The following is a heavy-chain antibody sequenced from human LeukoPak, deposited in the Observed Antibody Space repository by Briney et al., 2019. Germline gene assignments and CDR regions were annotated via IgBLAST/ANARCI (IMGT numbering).Heavy chain of an antibody. V-gene: IGHV4-4*09. CDR2: IYTSGST. D-gene: IGHD6-13*01. J-gene: IGHJ6*03. CDR1: GGSISSYY. Sequence: KSSETLSLTCTVSGGSISSYYWSWIRQPPGKGLEWIGYIYTSGSTNYNPSHKSRVTISVDTSKNQFSLKLSSVTAADTAVYYCARHGYGAAGDYYYYYMDVWGKGTTVTVSS. CDR3: ARHGYGAAGDYYYYYMDV.